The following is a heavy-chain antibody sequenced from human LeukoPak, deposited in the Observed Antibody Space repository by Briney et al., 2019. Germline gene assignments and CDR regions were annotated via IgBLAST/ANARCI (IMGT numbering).Heavy chain of an antibody. J-gene: IGHJ4*02. V-gene: IGHV3-30*04. Sequence: GGSLRLSCAASGFTFSSYAMHWVRQAPGKGLEWVAVISYDGSNKYYADSVKGRFTISRDNSKNTLYLQMNSLRAEDTAVYYCAREPRDGYNLDYWGQGTLVTVSS. CDR3: AREPRDGYNLDY. CDR1: GFTFSSYA. D-gene: IGHD5-24*01. CDR2: ISYDGSNK.